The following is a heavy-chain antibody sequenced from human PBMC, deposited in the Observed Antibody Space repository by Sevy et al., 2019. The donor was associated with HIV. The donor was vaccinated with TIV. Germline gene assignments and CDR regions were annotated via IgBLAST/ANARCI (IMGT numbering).Heavy chain of an antibody. CDR3: ARDPARGNGDYVDY. CDR1: GFTFSDYY. D-gene: IGHD2-8*01. V-gene: IGHV3-11*01. J-gene: IGHJ4*02. CDR2: ISSSGSTI. Sequence: GGSLRLSCAASGFTFSDYYMSWIRQAPGKGLEWVSYISSSGSTIYYADSVKGRFTISRDNAKNSLYLQMDSLRAEDTAVYYCARDPARGNGDYVDYWGQGTLVTVSS.